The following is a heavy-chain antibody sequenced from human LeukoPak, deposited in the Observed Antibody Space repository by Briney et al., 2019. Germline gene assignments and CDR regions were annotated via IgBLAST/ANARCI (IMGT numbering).Heavy chain of an antibody. CDR2: INHVGST. CDR1: GGSFSAYY. CDR3: ASAGHGVRGPQPY. D-gene: IGHD4-17*01. Sequence: SETLSLTCAVYGGSFSAYYWGWIRQSPGKGLEWIGEINHVGSTNYNPSLKSRVTVSIDTPRNQFSLTLKSMTAADTAVYYCASAGHGVRGPQPYWGQGTQVTVSP. J-gene: IGHJ4*02. V-gene: IGHV4-34*01.